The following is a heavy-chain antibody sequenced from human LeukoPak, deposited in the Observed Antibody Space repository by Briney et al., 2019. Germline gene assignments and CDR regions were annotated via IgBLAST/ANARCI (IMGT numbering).Heavy chain of an antibody. CDR3: VDSKYVLDV. D-gene: IGHD3/OR15-3a*01. CDR2: INHSRST. Sequence: KPSETLSLTCAVYGGSFSGYYWTWIRQPPGKGLEWIGEINHSRSTHYNPSLKSRVTISVDTSNNQFSLKLSSVTVADTAVYYCVDSKYVLDVWNQVTTVNVS. J-gene: IGHJ6*02. CDR1: GGSFSGYY. V-gene: IGHV4-34*01.